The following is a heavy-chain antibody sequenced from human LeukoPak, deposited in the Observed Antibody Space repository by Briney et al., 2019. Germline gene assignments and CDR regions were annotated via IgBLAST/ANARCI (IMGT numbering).Heavy chain of an antibody. Sequence: SGPTLVKPTQTLTLTCTFSGFSLTTSGVGVGWIRQPPGKALEWLAVINWNDDKRYSPSLKRRLTITKDTSKNQVVLTMTNMDPVDTATYYCAHSRRPVAIRWFDPWGQGTLVTVPS. CDR3: AHSRRPVAIRWFDP. CDR2: INWNDDK. CDR1: GFSLTTSGVG. V-gene: IGHV2-5*01. D-gene: IGHD2-2*01. J-gene: IGHJ5*02.